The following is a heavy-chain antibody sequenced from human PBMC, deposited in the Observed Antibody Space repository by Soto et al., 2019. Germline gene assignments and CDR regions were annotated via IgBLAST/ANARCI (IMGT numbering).Heavy chain of an antibody. J-gene: IGHJ4*02. CDR3: ARPPFYFDTSYSGY. D-gene: IGHD3-22*01. CDR2: ISSSGSTI. CDR1: GFTLSDYY. V-gene: IGHV3-11*01. Sequence: GGSLRLSCAASGFTLSDYYMRWIRQAPGKGLEWVACISSSGSTIYYADSVKGRFTISRDNAKNSLYLQMNSLRAEDTAVYYCARPPFYFDTSYSGYWGQGTLVTVSS.